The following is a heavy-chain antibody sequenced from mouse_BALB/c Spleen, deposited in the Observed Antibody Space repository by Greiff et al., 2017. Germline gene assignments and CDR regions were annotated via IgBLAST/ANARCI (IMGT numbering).Heavy chain of an antibody. Sequence: EVKLVESGGGLVKPGGSLKLSCAASGFTFSSYAMSWVRQTPEKRLEWVASISSGGSTYYPDSVKGRFTISRDNARNILYLQMSSLRSEDTAMYYCARGGYGNYGSYLDYWGQGTTLTVSS. CDR1: GFTFSSYA. J-gene: IGHJ2*01. CDR3: ARGGYGNYGSYLDY. D-gene: IGHD2-1*01. CDR2: ISSGGST. V-gene: IGHV5-6-5*01.